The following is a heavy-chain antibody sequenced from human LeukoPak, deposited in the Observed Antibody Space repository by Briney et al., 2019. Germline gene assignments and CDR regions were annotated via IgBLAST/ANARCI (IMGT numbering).Heavy chain of an antibody. CDR1: GYTFTGYY. CDR3: ARDLAARRELYYYYYMDV. J-gene: IGHJ6*03. D-gene: IGHD6-6*01. V-gene: IGHV1-2*02. Sequence: ASVKVSCKASGYTFTGYYMHWVRQAPGQGLEWMGWINPNSGGTNYAQKFQGRVTMTRDTSISTACMELSRLRSDDTAVYYCARDLAARRELYYYYYMDVWGKGTTVTVSS. CDR2: INPNSGGT.